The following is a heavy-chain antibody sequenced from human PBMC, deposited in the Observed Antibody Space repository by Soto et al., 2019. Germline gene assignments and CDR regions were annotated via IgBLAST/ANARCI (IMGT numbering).Heavy chain of an antibody. CDR3: ARLPLYCSSTSCDMDV. CDR1: GGSISSYY. CDR2: IYYSGST. V-gene: IGHV4-59*08. J-gene: IGHJ6*03. D-gene: IGHD2-2*01. Sequence: SETLSLTCTVSGGSISSYYWSWTRQPPGKGLEWIGYIYYSGSTNYNPSLKSRVTISVDTSKNQFSLKLSSVTAADTAVYYCARLPLYCSSTSCDMDVWGKETTFTVSS.